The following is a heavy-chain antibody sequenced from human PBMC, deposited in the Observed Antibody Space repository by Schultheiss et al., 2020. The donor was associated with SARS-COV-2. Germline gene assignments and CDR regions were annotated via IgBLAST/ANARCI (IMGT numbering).Heavy chain of an antibody. CDR3: ARGGVYSSLDY. Sequence: SETLSLTCAVYGGSFSGYYWSWIRQPPGKGLEWIGSIYYSGSTYYNPSLKSRVTISVDTSKNQFSLKLSSVTAADTAVYYCARGGVYSSLDYWGQGTLVTVSS. CDR2: IYYSGST. V-gene: IGHV4-34*01. J-gene: IGHJ4*02. CDR1: GGSFSGYY. D-gene: IGHD5-18*01.